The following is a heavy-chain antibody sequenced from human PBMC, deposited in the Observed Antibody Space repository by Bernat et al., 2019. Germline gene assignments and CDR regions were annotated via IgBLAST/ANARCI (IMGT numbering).Heavy chain of an antibody. D-gene: IGHD2/OR15-2a*01. J-gene: IGHJ3*02. CDR2: IKSKTDGGTT. V-gene: IGHV3-15*01. CDR1: GFTFSNAW. CDR3: TTTLLTDAFDI. Sequence: EVQLVESGGGLVKPGGSLRLSCAASGFTFSNAWMSWVRQAPGKGLEWVGRIKSKTDGGTTDYAAPVEGRLTISREDSKNTLYLQMNSLKTEDTAVYYCTTTLLTDAFDIWGQGTMVTVSS.